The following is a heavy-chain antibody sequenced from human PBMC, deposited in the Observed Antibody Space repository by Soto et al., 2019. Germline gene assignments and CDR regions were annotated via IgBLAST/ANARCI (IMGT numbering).Heavy chain of an antibody. CDR2: INGDGTTT. V-gene: IGHV3-74*02. J-gene: IGHJ4*02. D-gene: IGHD3-10*01. Sequence: EVRLVESGGGLVQPGGSLRLSCAASGFTFSTYWMHWVRQAPGKGLVWVSRINGDGTTTQYADSVKGRFTISRDNATNTLYLQMNTLRGDDTAMYYCASIPMVRGPSDYWGQGTLVTVSS. CDR1: GFTFSTYW. CDR3: ASIPMVRGPSDY.